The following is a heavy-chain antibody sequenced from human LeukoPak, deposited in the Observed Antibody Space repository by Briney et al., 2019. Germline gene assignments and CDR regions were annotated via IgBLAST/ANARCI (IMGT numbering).Heavy chain of an antibody. V-gene: IGHV6-1*01. CDR3: ARGNYGFDY. CDR1: GDSVSSNSAG. D-gene: IGHD1-7*01. CDR2: TYYRFKWYN. J-gene: IGHJ4*02. Sequence: SQTLSFTCAISGDSVSSNSAGWNWIRQSPSRGLEWLGKTYYRFKWYNDYAESVKSRITINPDTSKNQFSLQLNSVTPEDTAVYYCARGNYGFDYWGQGTLVTVSS.